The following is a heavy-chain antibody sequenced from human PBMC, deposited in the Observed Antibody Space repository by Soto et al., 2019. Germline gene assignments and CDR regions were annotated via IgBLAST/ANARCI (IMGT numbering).Heavy chain of an antibody. CDR2: IRRKANSYTT. Sequence: EVQLVESGGGLVQPGGSLRLSCAASGLIFSDYHMDWVRQAPGKGLEWVGRIRRKANSYTTEYAASVKGRFTISRDDSKISLYLQMSSLKSEDTAVYYCAMLGGWSGGSSGMDVWGQGTTVTVSS. V-gene: IGHV3-72*01. CDR3: AMLGGWSGGSSGMDV. D-gene: IGHD6-19*01. CDR1: GLIFSDYH. J-gene: IGHJ6*02.